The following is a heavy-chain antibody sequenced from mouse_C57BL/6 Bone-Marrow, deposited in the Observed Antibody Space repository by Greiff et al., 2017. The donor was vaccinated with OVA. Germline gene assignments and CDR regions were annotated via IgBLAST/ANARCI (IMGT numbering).Heavy chain of an antibody. CDR2: IDPENGDT. CDR3: TTGITTIVALYYYAMDD. J-gene: IGHJ4*01. V-gene: IGHV14-4*01. Sequence: EVQLQQSGAELVRPGASVKLSCTASGFNIKDDYMHWVKQRPEQGLEWIGWIDPENGDTEYASKFQGKATVTADTSSNPAYLQLSSLTSEDTAVYYCTTGITTIVALYYYAMDDWGQGTSVTVSS. CDR1: GFNIKDDY. D-gene: IGHD1-1*01.